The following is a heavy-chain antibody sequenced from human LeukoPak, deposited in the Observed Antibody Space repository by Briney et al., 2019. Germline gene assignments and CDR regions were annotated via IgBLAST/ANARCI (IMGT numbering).Heavy chain of an antibody. CDR3: ARQPPGVYDTTQNWFDP. J-gene: IGHJ5*02. Sequence: QPGGSLRLSCAASGFTFSSYWMSWVRQAPGKGLEWVANIKQDGSEKYYVDSVKGRFTISRDNAKNSLYLQMNSLRAEDTTVYYCARQPPGVYDTTQNWFDPWGQGTLVTVSS. CDR1: GFTFSSYW. CDR2: IKQDGSEK. V-gene: IGHV3-7*03. D-gene: IGHD3-22*01.